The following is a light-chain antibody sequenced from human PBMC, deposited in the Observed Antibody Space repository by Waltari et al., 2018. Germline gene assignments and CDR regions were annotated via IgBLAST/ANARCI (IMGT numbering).Light chain of an antibody. CDR3: QEYDSLPIT. CDR1: LSVKNN. Sequence: DLQMTQSPSTLSASVGDRVTISCRARLSVKNNLALYQQKPGKAPKVLVHKASRLESGVSSRFSGSGYGTEFTLTISSLQPDDFATYYCQEYDSLPITFGGGTQVEIK. CDR2: KAS. V-gene: IGKV1-5*03. J-gene: IGKJ4*01.